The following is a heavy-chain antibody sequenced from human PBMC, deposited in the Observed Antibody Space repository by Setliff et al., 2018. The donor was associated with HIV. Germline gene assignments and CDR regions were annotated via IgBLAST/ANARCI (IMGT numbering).Heavy chain of an antibody. V-gene: IGHV3-7*01. CDR1: GFSFSSYS. J-gene: IGHJ4*02. Sequence: PGGSLRLSCEGSGFSFSSYSMSWVRQAPGKGLEWVANIKQDGSEKYYVDSVKGRFTISRDNAKNSLYLQMNSLRAEDTAVYYCRAINYYDSSGYYSFDYWGQGTLVTVSS. CDR2: IKQDGSEK. CDR3: RAINYYDSSGYYSFDY. D-gene: IGHD3-22*01.